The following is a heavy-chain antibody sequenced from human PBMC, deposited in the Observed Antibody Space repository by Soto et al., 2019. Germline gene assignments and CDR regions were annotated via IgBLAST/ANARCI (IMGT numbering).Heavy chain of an antibody. V-gene: IGHV4-31*03. CDR2: IYYNGTT. D-gene: IGHD3-10*01. CDR3: TRDAPLWFGELSQ. Sequence: SETLSLTCTVIGGSIRSPNFSWSWIRQHPGKGPEWIGNIYYNGTTTYSPSLESRLTISLDPSKNQFSLTLKSVTAADTAVYYCTRDAPLWFGELSQWSQGNLVTVS. J-gene: IGHJ4*02. CDR1: GGSIRSPNFS.